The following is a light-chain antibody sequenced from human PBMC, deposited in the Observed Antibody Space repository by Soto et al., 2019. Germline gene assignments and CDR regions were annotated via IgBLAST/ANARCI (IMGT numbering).Light chain of an antibody. V-gene: IGLV2-14*01. J-gene: IGLJ2*01. CDR2: EVS. CDR1: SSDVGDYDY. Sequence: QSALTQPASVSGSPGQSINISCTGTSSDVGDYDYVSWYQQYAGKAPKMMIYEVSNRPSGVSNRFSGSKSGNTASLTISGLQAEDEADYYCSSYRSSNTLLFGGRTKLTVL. CDR3: SSYRSSNTLL.